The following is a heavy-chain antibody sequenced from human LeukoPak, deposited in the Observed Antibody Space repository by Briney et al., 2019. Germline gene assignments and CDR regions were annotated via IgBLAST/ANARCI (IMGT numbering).Heavy chain of an antibody. Sequence: GASVKVSCKASGYTFTSSGIRWVRQAPGQGLEWMGWISAYNGNTNYAQRLQSRVTMTTDTSTSTAYMELRSLRSDDTAVYYCARDLGARVPVCWGEGTKVADSS. CDR2: ISAYNGNT. D-gene: IGHD3-16*01. V-gene: IGHV1-18*01. CDR1: GYTFTSSG. CDR3: ARDLGARVPVC. J-gene: IGHJ4*02.